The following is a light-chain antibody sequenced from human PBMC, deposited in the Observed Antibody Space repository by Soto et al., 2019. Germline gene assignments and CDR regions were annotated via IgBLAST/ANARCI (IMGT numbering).Light chain of an antibody. CDR3: QQYNSYSAT. CDR2: DAS. V-gene: IGKV1-5*01. Sequence: DIQMTQSPSTLSASVGDRVTITCRASQSISSWLAWYQQKPGKAPKLLIYDASSLESGVPSRFSGSGSGTEFHLTISSLQPDDFATYYCQQYNSYSATFGQGTKLEIK. CDR1: QSISSW. J-gene: IGKJ2*01.